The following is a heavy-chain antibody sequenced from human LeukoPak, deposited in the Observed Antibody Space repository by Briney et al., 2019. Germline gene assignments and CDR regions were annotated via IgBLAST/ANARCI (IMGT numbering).Heavy chain of an antibody. CDR1: GGSVSSYY. D-gene: IGHD3-9*01. CDR2: IHNSGRT. CDR3: ARHRGDFDWLPYYFHY. V-gene: IGHV4-59*08. Sequence: SETLSLTCSVSGGSVSSYYWSWIRQSPGKGLEWIGYIHNSGRTNYNPSLKSRVTISVDMSKNQFSLKLSSVTAADTAVYFCARHRGDFDWLPYYFHYWGRGTLVTVSS. J-gene: IGHJ4*02.